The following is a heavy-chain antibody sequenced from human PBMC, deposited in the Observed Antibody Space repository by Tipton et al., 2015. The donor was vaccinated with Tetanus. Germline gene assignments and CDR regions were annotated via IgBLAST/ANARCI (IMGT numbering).Heavy chain of an antibody. V-gene: IGHV4-34*01. CDR1: GGSFSGYY. Sequence: TLSLTCAVYGGSFSGYYWSWIRQPPGKGLEWIGEINHSGSTNYNPSLKSRVTISVDTSKNQSSLKLSSVTAADTAVYYCARNTVAGTVTFDYWGQGTLVTVSS. J-gene: IGHJ4*02. D-gene: IGHD6-19*01. CDR3: ARNTVAGTVTFDY. CDR2: INHSGST.